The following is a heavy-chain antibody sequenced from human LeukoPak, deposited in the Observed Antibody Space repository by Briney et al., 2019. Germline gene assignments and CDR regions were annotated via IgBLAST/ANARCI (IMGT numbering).Heavy chain of an antibody. D-gene: IGHD4-11*01. CDR3: ARLYYSNHVVLFDY. V-gene: IGHV4-30-4*01. CDR1: GGSISSGDYY. CDR2: IYYSGST. Sequence: SQTLSLTCTVPGGSISSGDYYWSWIRQPPGKGLEWIGYIYYSGSTYYNPSLKSRVTISVDTSKNQFSLKLSSVTAADTAVYYCARLYYSNHVVLFDYWGQGTLVTVSS. J-gene: IGHJ4*02.